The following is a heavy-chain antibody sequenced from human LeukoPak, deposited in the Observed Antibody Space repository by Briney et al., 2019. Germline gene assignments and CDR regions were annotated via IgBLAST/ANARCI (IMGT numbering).Heavy chain of an antibody. Sequence: GGSLRLSCAASGFTFSSYGMHWVRQAPGKGLEWVAFIRYDGSNKYYADSVKGRFTISRDNSKNTLYLQMNSLRAEDTAVYYCCYELGVRGVHEYYYYYMDVWGKGTTVTISS. V-gene: IGHV3-30*02. CDR3: CYELGVRGVHEYYYYYMDV. CDR2: IRYDGSNK. J-gene: IGHJ6*03. D-gene: IGHD3-10*01. CDR1: GFTFSSYG.